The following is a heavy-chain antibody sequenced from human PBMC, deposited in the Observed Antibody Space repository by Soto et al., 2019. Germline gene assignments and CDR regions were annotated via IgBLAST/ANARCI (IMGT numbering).Heavy chain of an antibody. CDR1: GYTFTGYY. CDR3: ARDLRGSPGY. CDR2: INPNSGCT. D-gene: IGHD3-16*01. Sequence: ASVKVSCKASGYTFTGYYMHWVRQAPGQGLEWMGWINPNSGCTNYAQKFQGWVTMTRDTSFSTAYMELSRLRSDDTAVYYCARDLRGSPGYWGQGTLVTVSS. J-gene: IGHJ4*02. V-gene: IGHV1-2*04.